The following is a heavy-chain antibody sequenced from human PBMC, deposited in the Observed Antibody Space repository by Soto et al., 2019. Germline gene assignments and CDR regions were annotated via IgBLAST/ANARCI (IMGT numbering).Heavy chain of an antibody. D-gene: IGHD6-19*01. CDR2: ISASGGST. V-gene: IGHV3-23*01. J-gene: IGHJ4*02. CDR3: AKGEGIAVAGTFFLY. CDR1: GFTFSSYA. Sequence: LRLSCAASGFTFSSYAMTWVRQAPGKGLEWVSAISASGGSTYYADSVKGRFTISRDNSNSTLYLQMNSLRAEDTAVYYCAKGEGIAVAGTFFLYWGQGTLVTVSS.